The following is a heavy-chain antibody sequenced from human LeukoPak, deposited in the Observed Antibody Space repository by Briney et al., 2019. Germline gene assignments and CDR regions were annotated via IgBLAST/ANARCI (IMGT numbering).Heavy chain of an antibody. CDR2: INPNSGDT. D-gene: IGHD3-10*01. Sequence: ASVKLSCKPSGYTFTGYYMNWVRQAPGQGLGGMGWINPNSGDTNYAQKFQGRVTMTRDTTNSTAYMELSRLKSDDTAVYYCARAQYYYPHHYCVYWGQGTLVTVSS. V-gene: IGHV1-2*02. CDR3: ARAQYYYPHHYCVY. CDR1: GYTFTGYY. J-gene: IGHJ4*02.